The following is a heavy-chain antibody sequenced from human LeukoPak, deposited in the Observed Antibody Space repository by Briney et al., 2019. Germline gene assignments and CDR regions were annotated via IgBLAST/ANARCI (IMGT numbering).Heavy chain of an antibody. CDR2: ISSSGGST. Sequence: PGESLRLSCAASGFTFSSYAMSWVRQAPGKGLEWVSAISSSGGSTYYADSVKGRFTISRDNSKNTLYLQMNSLRAEDTAVYYCAKDPPIAAAGSTVVYYFDYWGQGTLVTVST. D-gene: IGHD6-13*01. CDR3: AKDPPIAAAGSTVVYYFDY. J-gene: IGHJ4*02. CDR1: GFTFSSYA. V-gene: IGHV3-23*01.